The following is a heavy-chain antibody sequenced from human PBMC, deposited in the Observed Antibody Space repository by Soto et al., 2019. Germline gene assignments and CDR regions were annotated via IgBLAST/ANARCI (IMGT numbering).Heavy chain of an antibody. CDR1: GFSLSTSGVG. CDR3: AHRGDSGSSRAFHI. CDR2: IYWDDDK. D-gene: IGHD6-25*01. J-gene: IGHJ3*02. V-gene: IGHV2-5*02. Sequence: QITLKESGPALVKPTQTLTLTCTFSGFSLSTSGVGVGWLRQPPGKALEWLALIYWDDDKRYSPSVKSRLTITKDTSKNQVVLTMTNLDPVDTATYCCAHRGDSGSSRAFHIWGQGTMVTVSS.